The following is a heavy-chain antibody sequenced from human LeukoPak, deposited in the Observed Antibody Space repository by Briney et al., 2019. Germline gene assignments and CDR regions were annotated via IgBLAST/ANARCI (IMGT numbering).Heavy chain of an antibody. J-gene: IGHJ4*02. Sequence: GGSLRLSCAASGFTFSSYRMNWVRQAPGKGLEWVSSISSSSSYIYYADSVKGRFTISRDNAKNSLYLQMNSLRAEDTAVYYCARVRVSVAGHDYWGQGTLVTVSS. CDR1: GFTFSSYR. CDR3: ARVRVSVAGHDY. CDR2: ISSSSSYI. D-gene: IGHD6-19*01. V-gene: IGHV3-21*01.